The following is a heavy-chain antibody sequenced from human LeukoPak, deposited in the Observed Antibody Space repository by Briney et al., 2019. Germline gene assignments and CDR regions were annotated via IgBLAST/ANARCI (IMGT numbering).Heavy chain of an antibody. V-gene: IGHV4-38-2*02. CDR3: ARGDFAIVPAATPNWFDP. D-gene: IGHD2-2*01. CDR1: GYSISSGYY. Sequence: PSETLSLTCTVSGYSISSGYYWGWIRQPPGKGLEWIGSIYHSGSTYYNPSLKSRVTISVDTSKNQFSLKLSSVTAADTAVYYCARGDFAIVPAATPNWFDPWGQGTLVTVSS. CDR2: IYHSGST. J-gene: IGHJ5*02.